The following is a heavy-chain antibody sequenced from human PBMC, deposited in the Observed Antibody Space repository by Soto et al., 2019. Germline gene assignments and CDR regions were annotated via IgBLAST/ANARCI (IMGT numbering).Heavy chain of an antibody. CDR1: GFTFNTYG. V-gene: IGHV3-33*08. CDR3: ARADCTGAYCYSWPFNYGVDV. CDR2: IWYDGSNK. J-gene: IGHJ6*02. D-gene: IGHD2-15*01. Sequence: QVQLVESGGGVVQPGGSLRLSCTTSGFTFNTYGMHWVRQAPGKGLEWVAIIWYDGSNKYYEDSVKGRFTISRDNSKNTVYLQMNSLRAEDTALYYCARADCTGAYCYSWPFNYGVDVWGQGTTVTVSS.